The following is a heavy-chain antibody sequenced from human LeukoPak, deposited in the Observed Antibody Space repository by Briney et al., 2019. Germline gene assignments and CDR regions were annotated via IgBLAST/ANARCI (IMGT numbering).Heavy chain of an antibody. V-gene: IGHV4-59*01. D-gene: IGHD3-10*01. Sequence: SETLSLTCAVYGGSFSGYYWSWIRQPPGKGLEWIGYIYYSGSTNYNPSLKSRVTISVDTSKNQFSLKLSSVAAADTAVYYCARELTGWFDPWGQGTLVTVSS. CDR3: ARELTGWFDP. J-gene: IGHJ5*02. CDR2: IYYSGST. CDR1: GGSFSGYY.